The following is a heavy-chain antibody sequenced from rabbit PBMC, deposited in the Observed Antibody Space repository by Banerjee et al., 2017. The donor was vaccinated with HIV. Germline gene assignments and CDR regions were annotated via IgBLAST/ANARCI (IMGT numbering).Heavy chain of an antibody. CDR3: VRETETYADYAGYGYYFGL. D-gene: IGHD6-1*01. CDR1: GFSFSSNYW. Sequence: QEQLVESGGDLVKPGASLTLTCTASGFSFSSNYWIWWVRQAPGKGLEWIAYIGAGSSGNTAYANWAKGRFTISKSSSTTVTLQMTSLTAADTATYFCVRETETYADYAGYGYYFGLWGPGTLVTVS. J-gene: IGHJ4*01. CDR2: IGAGSSGNT. V-gene: IGHV1S45*01.